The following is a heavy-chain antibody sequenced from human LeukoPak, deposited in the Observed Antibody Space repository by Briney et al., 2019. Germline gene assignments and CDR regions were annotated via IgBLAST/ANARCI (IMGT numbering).Heavy chain of an antibody. CDR3: AKAGRSGWYPGWPFDI. CDR1: GFTFLTYA. J-gene: IGHJ3*02. V-gene: IGHV3-23*01. D-gene: IGHD6-19*01. CDR2: IRDSGAST. Sequence: GGSLRLSCAASGFTFLTYAMSWVRQAPGKGLQWVSVIRDSGASTYYAVSVKGRFTISRDNSENTLYLQMHSLRAEDTAVYYCAKAGRSGWYPGWPFDIWGQGTMVTVSS.